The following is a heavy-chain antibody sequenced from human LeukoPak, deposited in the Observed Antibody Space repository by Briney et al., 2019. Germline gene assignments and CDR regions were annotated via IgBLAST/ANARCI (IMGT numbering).Heavy chain of an antibody. CDR2: ISGSGGGR. Sequence: GGSLRLSCAASGFTFSSYAMSWVRQAPGKGLEWVAAISGSGGGRYYADSVKGRFTISRDKFKTTLYVQMNSLRAEDTAVYYCARDKRTSIAESGTFDYWGQGTLVTVSS. CDR1: GFTFSSYA. J-gene: IGHJ4*02. CDR3: ARDKRTSIAESGTFDY. D-gene: IGHD6-13*01. V-gene: IGHV3-23*01.